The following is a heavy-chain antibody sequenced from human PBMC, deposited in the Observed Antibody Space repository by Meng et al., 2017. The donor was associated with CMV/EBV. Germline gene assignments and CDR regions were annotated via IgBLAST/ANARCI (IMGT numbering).Heavy chain of an antibody. CDR2: IIPIFGTA. J-gene: IGHJ4*02. CDR3: ARSSIVVVPAARSFDY. CDR1: GGTFSSYA. V-gene: IGHV1-69*05. D-gene: IGHD2-2*01. Sequence: SVKVSCKAFGGTFSSYAISWVRQAPGQGLEWMGGIIPIFGTANYAQKFQGRVTITTDESTSTAYMELSSLRSEDTAVYYCARSSIVVVPAARSFDYWGQGTLVTVSS.